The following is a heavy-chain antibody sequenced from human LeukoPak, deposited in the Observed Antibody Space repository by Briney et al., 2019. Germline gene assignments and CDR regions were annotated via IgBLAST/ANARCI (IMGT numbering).Heavy chain of an antibody. D-gene: IGHD5-12*01. CDR2: THPGDSDT. CDR1: GYTFTSYW. Sequence: GESLKISCKGSGYTFTSYWIGLVRQMPGKGLEWMGITHPGDSDTRYSPSFQGQVTISADTSISTACLQWSSLKASDTAIYYCARSGMVATHFLDYWGQGTLVTVSS. V-gene: IGHV5-51*01. J-gene: IGHJ4*02. CDR3: ARSGMVATHFLDY.